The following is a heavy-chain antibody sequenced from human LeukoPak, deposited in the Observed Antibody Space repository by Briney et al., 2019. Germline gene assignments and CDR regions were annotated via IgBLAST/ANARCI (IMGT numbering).Heavy chain of an antibody. J-gene: IGHJ4*02. Sequence: SETLSLTCTVSGYSISSGYYWGWIRQPPGKGLEWIGSIYHSGSTYCNPSLKSRVTISVDTSKNQFSLKLSSVAATDTAVYYCARGSGSGLTYFDFWGQGTLVTVSS. V-gene: IGHV4-38-2*02. CDR3: ARGSGSGLTYFDF. CDR2: IYHSGST. D-gene: IGHD3-10*01. CDR1: GYSISSGYY.